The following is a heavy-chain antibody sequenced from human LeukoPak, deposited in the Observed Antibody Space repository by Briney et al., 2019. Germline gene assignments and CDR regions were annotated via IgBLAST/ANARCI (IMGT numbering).Heavy chain of an antibody. CDR3: LRGGRLPDY. J-gene: IGHJ4*02. CDR2: ISDNGYVR. Sequence: PGGSLRLSCAASGFSFGSYTLNWVRQAPGKGLQYVSIISDNGYVRYYANSVKGRFTISRDNSNNTLYLQMDSLRPEDTGVYYCLRGGRLPDYWGQGTLVTVSS. CDR1: GFSFGSYT. V-gene: IGHV3-64*01. D-gene: IGHD2-21*02.